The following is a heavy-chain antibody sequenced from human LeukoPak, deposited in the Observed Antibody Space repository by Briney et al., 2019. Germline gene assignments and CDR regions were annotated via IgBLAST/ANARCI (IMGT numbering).Heavy chain of an antibody. J-gene: IGHJ4*02. D-gene: IGHD2-2*01. CDR3: VKGGGYCRSSSCPPPYYFDY. V-gene: IGHV3-64D*06. CDR2: ISSNGGST. CDR1: GFTFSSYA. Sequence: PGGSLRLSCSASGFTFSSYAIHWVRQAAGKGLEYFSAISSNGGSTYYADSVKGRFTISRDNSKNTLYLQMSSLRAEETAVYYCVKGGGYCRSSSCPPPYYFDYWGQGTLVTVSS.